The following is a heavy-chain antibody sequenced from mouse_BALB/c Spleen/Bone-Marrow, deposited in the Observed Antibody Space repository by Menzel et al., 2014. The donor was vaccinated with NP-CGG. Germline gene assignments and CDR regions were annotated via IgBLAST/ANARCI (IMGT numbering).Heavy chain of an antibody. V-gene: IGHV14-3*02. Sequence: VQLQQPGAELVKPGASVKLSCTASGFNIKDTYMHWVKQRPEQGLEWIGRIDPANGNTKYDPKFQGKATITADTSSNTAYLQLSSLTSEDTAVYYCASYYHGSSSFAYWGQGTLVTVSA. CDR1: GFNIKDTY. CDR3: ASYYHGSSSFAY. CDR2: IDPANGNT. J-gene: IGHJ3*01. D-gene: IGHD1-1*01.